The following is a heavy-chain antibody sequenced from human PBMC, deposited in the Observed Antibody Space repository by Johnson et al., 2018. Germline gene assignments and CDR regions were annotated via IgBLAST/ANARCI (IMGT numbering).Heavy chain of an antibody. D-gene: IGHD1-26*01. CDR3: ARDTRGSYLGYFQH. CDR1: GFTFRSYS. V-gene: IGHV3-48*02. J-gene: IGHJ1*01. Sequence: VQLGQAGGGLVQAGVSRRLSCAASGFTFRSYSMNWVRQAPGKGLAWVSHISSSSSTIYYADSVKGRFTISSDNAQNALYLQMNSLRDEDTAVYYGARDTRGSYLGYFQHWGQGTLVTVSS. CDR2: ISSSSSTI.